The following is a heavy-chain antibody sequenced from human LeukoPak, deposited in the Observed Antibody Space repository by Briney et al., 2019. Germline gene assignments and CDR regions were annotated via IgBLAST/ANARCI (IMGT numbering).Heavy chain of an antibody. CDR3: ASRSGRHYNAFDY. CDR2: INPNSGGT. CDR1: GYTFTGYY. V-gene: IGHV1-2*02. J-gene: IGHJ4*02. D-gene: IGHD3-10*01. Sequence: PVASVKVSCKASGYTFTGYYIHWVRQAPGQGLEWMGWINPNSGGTNYAQKFQGRVTMTRDTSIITAYMDLSRLRSDDTAVYFCASRSGRHYNAFDYWGQGTLVTVSS.